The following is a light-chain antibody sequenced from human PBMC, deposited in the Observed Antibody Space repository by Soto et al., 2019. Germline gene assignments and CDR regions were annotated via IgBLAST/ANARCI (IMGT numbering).Light chain of an antibody. Sequence: PWERATLSCRASQTVGKNYLAWYQQKPGQTPRLLIHGASNRATGIPDRISGSGSGTDFTLIISRLEPEDFAVYYCQQYASSPLTFGGGTKVEIK. CDR2: GAS. J-gene: IGKJ4*01. CDR3: QQYASSPLT. CDR1: QTVGKNY. V-gene: IGKV3-20*01.